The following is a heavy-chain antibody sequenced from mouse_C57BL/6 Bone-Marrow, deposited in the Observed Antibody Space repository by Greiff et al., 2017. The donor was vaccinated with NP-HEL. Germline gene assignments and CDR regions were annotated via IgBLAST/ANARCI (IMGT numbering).Heavy chain of an antibody. CDR2: IYPRSGNT. J-gene: IGHJ2*01. V-gene: IGHV1-81*01. D-gene: IGHD1-1*01. CDR3: ARRPFYYGSSYFDY. Sequence: QVRLKESGAELARPGASVKLSCKASGYTFTSYGISWVKQRTGQGLEWIGEIYPRSGNTYYNEKFKGKATLTADKSSSTAYMELRSLTSEDSAVYFCARRPFYYGSSYFDYWGQGTTLTVSS. CDR1: GYTFTSYG.